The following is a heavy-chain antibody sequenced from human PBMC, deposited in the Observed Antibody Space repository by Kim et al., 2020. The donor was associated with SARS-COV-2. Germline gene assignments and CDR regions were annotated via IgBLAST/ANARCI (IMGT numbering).Heavy chain of an antibody. CDR2: INTNTGNP. J-gene: IGHJ4*02. D-gene: IGHD2-2*01. CDR3: ARGGYCSSTSCYEEAFDY. V-gene: IGHV7-4-1*02. Sequence: ASVKVSCKASGYTFTSYAMNWVRQAPGQGLEWMGWINTNTGNPTYAQGFTGRFVFSWDTSVSTAYLQISSLKAEDTAVYYCARGGYCSSTSCYEEAFDYWGQGTLVTVSS. CDR1: GYTFTSYA.